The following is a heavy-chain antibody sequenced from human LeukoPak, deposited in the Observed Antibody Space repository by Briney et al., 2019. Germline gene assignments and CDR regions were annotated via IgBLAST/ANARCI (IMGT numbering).Heavy chain of an antibody. D-gene: IGHD6-13*01. V-gene: IGHV3-30*02. CDR3: ARDSYRGPRIAAPDY. J-gene: IGHJ4*02. Sequence: GGSLRLSCTASGFTFSTYSMTWVRQAPGKGLEWVAFVRYDESTKFYADSVKGRFTISRDNSKTTLYLQMNSLRAEDTAVYYCARDSYRGPRIAAPDYWGQGTLVTVSS. CDR2: VRYDESTK. CDR1: GFTFSTYS.